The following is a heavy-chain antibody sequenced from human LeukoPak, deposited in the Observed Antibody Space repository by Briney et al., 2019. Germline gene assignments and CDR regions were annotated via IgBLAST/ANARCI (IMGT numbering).Heavy chain of an antibody. CDR1: GFTFSTYE. J-gene: IGHJ4*02. CDR2: ISPSGSTI. Sequence: GGSLRLSCAASGFTFSTYEMSWVRQAPGKGLEWVSYISPSGSTIHYADSVKGRFSISRDNAKNSLYLQMNSLRAEDTAVYYCAKGGQQVVQGIDYWGQGTLVTVSS. V-gene: IGHV3-48*03. CDR3: AKGGQQVVQGIDY. D-gene: IGHD6-13*01.